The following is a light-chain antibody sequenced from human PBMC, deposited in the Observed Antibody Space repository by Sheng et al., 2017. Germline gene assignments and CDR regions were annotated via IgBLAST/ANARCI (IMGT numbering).Light chain of an antibody. CDR1: QSISSW. CDR2: KAS. V-gene: IGKV1-5*03. Sequence: DIQMTQSPSTLSASVGDRVTITCRASQSISSWLAWYQQKPGKAPKLLIYKASSLESGVPSRFSGSGSGTEFTLTISSLQPDDFATYYCQQYSGSSRTFGQGTKVEIK. J-gene: IGKJ1*01. CDR3: QQYSGSSRT.